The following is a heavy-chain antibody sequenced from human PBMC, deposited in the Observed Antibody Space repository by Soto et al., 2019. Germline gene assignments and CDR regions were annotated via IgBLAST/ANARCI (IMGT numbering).Heavy chain of an antibody. J-gene: IGHJ4*02. CDR2: VNPILSMS. D-gene: IGHD3-10*01. Sequence: QVQLVQSGAELKKPGSSVKVSCKASGDTFSFYTINWVRQAPGLGLEWMGRVNPILSMSNYAQKFQGRVTMAADKTTSTADMELRCVRSEDTAFYYCATSYGSGYRAFDYWGQGALVTVSS. CDR1: GDTFSFYT. CDR3: ATSYGSGYRAFDY. V-gene: IGHV1-69*02.